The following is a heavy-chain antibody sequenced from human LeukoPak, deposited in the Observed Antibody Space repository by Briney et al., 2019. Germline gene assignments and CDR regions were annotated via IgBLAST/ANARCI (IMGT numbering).Heavy chain of an antibody. CDR2: IIPIFGTA. J-gene: IGHJ4*02. CDR1: GGTFSSYA. CDR3: ARGEAPNDPLDY. Sequence: SVKVSCKASGGTFSSYAISWVRQAPGQGLEWMGGIIPIFGTANYAQKFQGRVTITADESTSTAYMELSSLRSEDTAVYYCARGEAPNDPLDYWGQGTLVTVSS. D-gene: IGHD3-16*01. V-gene: IGHV1-69*13.